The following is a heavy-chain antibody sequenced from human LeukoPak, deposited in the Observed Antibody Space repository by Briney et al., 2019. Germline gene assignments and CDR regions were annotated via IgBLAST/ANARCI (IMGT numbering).Heavy chain of an antibody. CDR1: GGSISSYY. Sequence: PSETLSLTCTVSGGSISSYYWSWIRQPPGKGLEWIVYIYYSGSTNYNPSLKSRVAISVDTSKNQFSLNLTSVTAADTAVYYCARGLRVGNTGYYFDYWGQGTLVTVSS. D-gene: IGHD1-26*01. V-gene: IGHV4-59*01. CDR2: IYYSGST. CDR3: ARGLRVGNTGYYFDY. J-gene: IGHJ4*02.